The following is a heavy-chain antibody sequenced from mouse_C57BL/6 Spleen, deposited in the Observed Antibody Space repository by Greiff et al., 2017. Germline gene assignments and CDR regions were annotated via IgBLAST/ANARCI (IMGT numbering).Heavy chain of an antibody. Sequence: QVQLQQPGAELVKPGASVKLSCKASGYTFTSYWMHWVKQRPGQGLEWIGMIHPNSGSTNYNEKFKSKATLTVDKSSSTAYMQLSSLTSEDSAVYYGARGDGYYGRFDYGGQGTTLTVSS. V-gene: IGHV1-64*01. CDR3: ARGDGYYGRFDY. D-gene: IGHD2-3*01. J-gene: IGHJ2*01. CDR2: IHPNSGST. CDR1: GYTFTSYW.